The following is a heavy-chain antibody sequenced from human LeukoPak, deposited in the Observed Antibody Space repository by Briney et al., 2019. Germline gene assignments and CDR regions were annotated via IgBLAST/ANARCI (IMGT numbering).Heavy chain of an antibody. V-gene: IGHV4-30-2*01. CDR2: IYHSGST. CDR3: ARDPHDGSYGMDV. CDR1: GGSISSGGHS. J-gene: IGHJ6*02. D-gene: IGHD5-24*01. Sequence: PSQTLSLTCAVSGGSISSGGHSWSWIRQPPGKGLEWIGYIYHSGSTYYNPSLKSRVTISVDRSKNQFSLKLSSVTAADTAVYYCARDPHDGSYGMDVWGQGTTVTVSS.